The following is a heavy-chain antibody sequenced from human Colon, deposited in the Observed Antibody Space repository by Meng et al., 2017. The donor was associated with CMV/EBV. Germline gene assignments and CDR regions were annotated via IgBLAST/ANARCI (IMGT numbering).Heavy chain of an antibody. V-gene: IGHV1-18*01. Sequence: QVQPVEAGAEVEKPGASVKVLCKASGYTFTNEGISWVRQAPGQGLEWMGWISAYTGDTYYAQKFQGRVTMTTDTSTSTAYMELRSLRSDDTAVYYCVRESQSGSYIYLQHWGQGTLVTVSS. CDR1: GYTFTNEG. CDR3: VRESQSGSYIYLQH. J-gene: IGHJ1*01. D-gene: IGHD1-26*01. CDR2: ISAYTGDT.